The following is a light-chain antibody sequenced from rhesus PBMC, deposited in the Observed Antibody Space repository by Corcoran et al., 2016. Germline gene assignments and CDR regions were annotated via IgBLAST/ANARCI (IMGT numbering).Light chain of an antibody. J-gene: IGKJ3*01. CDR2: KAS. CDR3: QQYSSSPFT. CDR1: QSISSW. Sequence: DIQMTQSPSSLSASVGDTVTITCRASQSISSWLAWYQQNPGKAPKLLIYKASTLKSGVPSRFSGSGSGTDFTLRISSLQSEDLATYYCQQYSSSPFTFGPGTKLDIK. V-gene: IGKV1-22*01.